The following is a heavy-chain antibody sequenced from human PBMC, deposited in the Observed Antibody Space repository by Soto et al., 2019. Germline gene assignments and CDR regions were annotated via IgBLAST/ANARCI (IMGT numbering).Heavy chain of an antibody. CDR3: DRDALTGYYYDK. CDR2: IYHSGST. D-gene: IGHD3-22*01. V-gene: IGHV4-30-2*01. J-gene: IGHJ4*02. Sequence: SETLSLTCAVSGGSISSGGYSWNWIRQPPGKGLEWIGYIYHSGSTSYNPSLKSRVSISVDKSKNQFSLKLSSVTAADTAVYYCDRDALTGYYYDKWGRGTLVTVSS. CDR1: GGSISSGGYS.